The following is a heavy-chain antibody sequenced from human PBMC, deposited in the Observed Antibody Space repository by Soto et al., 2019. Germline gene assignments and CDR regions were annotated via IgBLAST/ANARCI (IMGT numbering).Heavy chain of an antibody. CDR1: GYTFTGYY. Sequence: SVKVSCKGSGYTFTGYYIHWVRQTPGQGPEWMGEISPRTGGTKYAQKYQGRVTMTRDTSITTVYMELSNLSPDDTAVYYCGRGRSGELVIFYWGQGTLGTLSS. D-gene: IGHD1-26*01. CDR2: ISPRTGGT. V-gene: IGHV1-2*02. J-gene: IGHJ4*02. CDR3: GRGRSGELVIFY.